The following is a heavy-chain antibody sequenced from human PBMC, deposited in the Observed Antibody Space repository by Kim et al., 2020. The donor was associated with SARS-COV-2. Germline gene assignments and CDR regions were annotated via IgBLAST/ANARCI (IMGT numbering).Heavy chain of an antibody. CDR2: INHSGST. J-gene: IGHJ6*02. V-gene: IGHV4-34*01. Sequence: SETLSLTCAVYGGSFSGYYWSWIRQPPGKGLEWIGEINHSGSTNYNPSLKSRVTISVDTSKNQFSLKLSSVTAADTAVYYCARFSVRGELGMDVWGQGTTVTVSS. D-gene: IGHD3-10*01. CDR1: GGSFSGYY. CDR3: ARFSVRGELGMDV.